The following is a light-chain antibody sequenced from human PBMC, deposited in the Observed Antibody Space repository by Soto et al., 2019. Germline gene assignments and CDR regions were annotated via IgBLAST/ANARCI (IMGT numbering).Light chain of an antibody. CDR3: QSYDSSLSGVV. J-gene: IGLJ2*01. V-gene: IGLV1-40*01. Sequence: QSVLTQPPSVSGAPGQRVTISCTGSSSNIGADYAVHWYQQLPGTAPKLLIYGNSNRPSGVPDHFSGSRSGTSASLVITGLHAEDEADYYCQSYDSSLSGVVFGGGTKLTVL. CDR1: SSNIGADYA. CDR2: GNS.